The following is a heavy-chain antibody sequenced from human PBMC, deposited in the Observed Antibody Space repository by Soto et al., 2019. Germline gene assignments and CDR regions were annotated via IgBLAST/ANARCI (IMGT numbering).Heavy chain of an antibody. CDR1: GFTFSSYT. Sequence: EVQLVESGGGLVKPGGSLRLSCAASGFTFSSYTMNWVRQAPGKGLEWVSSIKRDYTSIYYADSVKGRFTISRDNADNSLYLQMNSLRGEDTAVYYCARASVAAHGTGPFDIWGQGTKVTVSS. CDR3: ARASVAAHGTGPFDI. V-gene: IGHV3-21*06. J-gene: IGHJ3*02. D-gene: IGHD6-13*01. CDR2: IKRDYTSI.